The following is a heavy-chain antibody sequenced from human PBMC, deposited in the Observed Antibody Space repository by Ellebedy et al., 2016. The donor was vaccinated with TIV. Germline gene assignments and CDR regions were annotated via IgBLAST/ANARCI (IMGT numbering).Heavy chain of an antibody. J-gene: IGHJ5*02. V-gene: IGHV4-34*01. CDR1: GGSFSGYY. Sequence: MPSETLSLTCAVYGGSFSGYYWSWIRQPPGKGLEWIGSIYYSGSTYYNPSLKSRVTISVDTSKNQFSLKLNSVTAADTAVYYCARHPYYYDSSVINWFDPWGQGTLVTVSS. D-gene: IGHD3-22*01. CDR2: IYYSGST. CDR3: ARHPYYYDSSVINWFDP.